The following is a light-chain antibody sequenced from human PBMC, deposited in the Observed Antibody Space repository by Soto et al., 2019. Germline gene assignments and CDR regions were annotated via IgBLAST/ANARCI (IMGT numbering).Light chain of an antibody. CDR3: QAWDSSTGPYVV. CDR1: KLGDKY. CDR2: QDS. J-gene: IGLJ2*01. V-gene: IGLV3-1*01. Sequence: SYELTQPPSVSVSPGQTASITCSGDKLGDKYACWYQQKPGQSPVLVIYQDSKRPSGIPERFSGSNSGNTATLTISGTQAMDEADYYCQAWDSSTGPYVVFGGGTQLTVL.